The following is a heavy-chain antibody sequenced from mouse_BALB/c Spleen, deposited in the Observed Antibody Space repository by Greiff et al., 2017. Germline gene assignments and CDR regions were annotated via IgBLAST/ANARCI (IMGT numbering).Heavy chain of an antibody. D-gene: IGHD1-1*01. CDR3: TRLRGRYLDY. V-gene: IGHV1S81*02. CDR2: INPSNGGT. Sequence: QVQLQQSGAELVKPGASVKLSCKASGYTFTSYYMYWVKQRPGQGLEWIGEINPSNGGTNFNEKFKSKATLTVDKSSSTAYMQLSSLTSEDSAVYYCTRLRGRYLDYWGQGTTLTVSS. CDR1: GYTFTSYY. J-gene: IGHJ2*01.